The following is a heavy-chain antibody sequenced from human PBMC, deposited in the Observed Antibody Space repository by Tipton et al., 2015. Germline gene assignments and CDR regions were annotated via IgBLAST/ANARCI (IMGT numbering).Heavy chain of an antibody. J-gene: IGHJ4*02. V-gene: IGHV4-59*01. CDR2: IYHSGRT. CDR3: ARLTGDYYDSATYDPTYIDY. Sequence: WVRQAPGKGLESIGYIYHSGRTNYNPSLRSRLTMSVESSKNQFSLRLSSATAADTAVYYCARLTGDYYDSATYDPTYIDYWGQGILVSVSS. D-gene: IGHD3-22*01.